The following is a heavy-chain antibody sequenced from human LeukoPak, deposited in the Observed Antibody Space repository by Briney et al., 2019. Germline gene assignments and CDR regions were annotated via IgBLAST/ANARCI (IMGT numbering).Heavy chain of an antibody. CDR1: GFTFSSYE. D-gene: IGHD2-15*01. CDR3: ARDVAAAASHLDY. Sequence: GGSLRLSCAASGFTFSSYEMNWVRQARGKGLEGVSYISTRGNTVYYADSVKGRFTISRDNAKNSLYLQMNSLRAEDTAVYYCARDVAAAASHLDYWGQGTLVTVSS. V-gene: IGHV3-48*03. CDR2: ISTRGNTV. J-gene: IGHJ4*02.